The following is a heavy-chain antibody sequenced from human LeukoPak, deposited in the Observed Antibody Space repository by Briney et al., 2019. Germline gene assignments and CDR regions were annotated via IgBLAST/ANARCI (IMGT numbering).Heavy chain of an antibody. J-gene: IGHJ4*02. CDR2: INHSGST. CDR1: GGSVSGYY. D-gene: IGHD3-22*01. V-gene: IGHV4-34*01. Sequence: PSETLSLTCAVHGGSVSGYYWSWIRQPPGKGLEWIGEINHSGSTNYNPSLKSRVTISVDMSKDQFSLKLGSVTAADTAVYYCARGPPADYYDRSGFYPCFDYWGQGALVTVSS. CDR3: ARGPPADYYDRSGFYPCFDY.